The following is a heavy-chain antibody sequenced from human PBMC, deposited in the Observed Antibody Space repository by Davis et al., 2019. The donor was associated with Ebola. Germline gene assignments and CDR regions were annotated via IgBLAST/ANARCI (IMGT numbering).Heavy chain of an antibody. D-gene: IGHD5-24*01. V-gene: IGHV4-59*02. CDR3: ARGQFLLDY. CDR1: GASVSSNY. CDR2: VSYTGNV. J-gene: IGHJ4*02. Sequence: PGGSLRLSCTVSGASVSSNYWTWVRQPPGKRLEWIGYVSYTGNVNYSPSFKSRVTISADKSENLFSLHLTSVTAADSAIYFCARGQFLLDYWSLGTLVTVSS.